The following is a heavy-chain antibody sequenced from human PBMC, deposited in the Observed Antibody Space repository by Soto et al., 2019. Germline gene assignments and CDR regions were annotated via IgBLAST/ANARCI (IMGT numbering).Heavy chain of an antibody. V-gene: IGHV3-23*01. J-gene: IGHJ4*02. Sequence: GSLRLSCAASGFTFSSYAMSWVRQAPGKGLEWVSAISGSGGSTYYADSVKGRFTISRDNSKNTLYLQMNSLRAEDTAVYYCAKRTHDSSGYYYSFFDYWGQGTLVTVSS. D-gene: IGHD3-22*01. CDR1: GFTFSSYA. CDR2: ISGSGGST. CDR3: AKRTHDSSGYYYSFFDY.